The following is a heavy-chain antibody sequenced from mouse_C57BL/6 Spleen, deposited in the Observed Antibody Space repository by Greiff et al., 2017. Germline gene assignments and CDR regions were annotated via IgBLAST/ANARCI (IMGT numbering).Heavy chain of an antibody. D-gene: IGHD2-4*01. CDR2: ISSGGDYI. J-gene: IGHJ4*01. CDR1: GFTFSSYA. V-gene: IGHV5-9-1*02. Sequence: EVQRVESGEGLVKPGGSLKLSCAASGFTFSSYAMSWVRQTPEKRLEWVAYISSGGDYIYYADTVKGRFTISRDNARNTQYLQMSSLKSEDTAMYYCTRGDYEDYYAMDYWGQGTSVTVSS. CDR3: TRGDYEDYYAMDY.